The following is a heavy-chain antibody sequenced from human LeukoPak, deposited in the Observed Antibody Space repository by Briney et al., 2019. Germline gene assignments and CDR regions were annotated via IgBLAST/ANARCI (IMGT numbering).Heavy chain of an antibody. CDR2: IIPIFGTA. CDR3: ATAPVGATDFDY. D-gene: IGHD1-26*01. CDR1: GGTFSSYA. V-gene: IGHV1-69*13. Sequence: VASVKVSCKASGGTFSSYAISWVRQAPGQGLEWMGGIIPIFGTANYAQKFQGRATITADESTSTAYMELSSLRSEDTAVYYCATAPVGATDFDYWGQGTLVTVSS. J-gene: IGHJ4*02.